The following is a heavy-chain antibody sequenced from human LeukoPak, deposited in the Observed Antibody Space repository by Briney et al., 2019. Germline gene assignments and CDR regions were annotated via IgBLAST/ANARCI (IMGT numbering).Heavy chain of an antibody. CDR3: SRLGYCSSTSCNYYGMDV. Sequence: GGSLRLSCAASGFTFSSYAMHWVRQAPGKGLEWVAVISYDGSNKYYADSVKGRFTISRDNSKNTLYLQMNSLRADDTAVYYCSRLGYCSSTSCNYYGMDVWGQGTTVTVSS. J-gene: IGHJ6*02. CDR2: ISYDGSNK. D-gene: IGHD2-2*01. CDR1: GFTFSSYA. V-gene: IGHV3-30-3*01.